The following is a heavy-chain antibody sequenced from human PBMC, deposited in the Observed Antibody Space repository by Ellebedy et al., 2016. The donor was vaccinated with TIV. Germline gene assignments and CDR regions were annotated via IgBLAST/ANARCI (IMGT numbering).Heavy chain of an antibody. V-gene: IGHV1-18*01. Sequence: AASVKVSCKASGYTFSSYSISWVRQAPGHGLEWMGWISGYNGNTEYSQKVQGRVTMNTYTSTSTVYMELRSLRSDDTAVYYCARGWLRSANFDSWGQGTLVTVSS. CDR1: GYTFSSYS. CDR2: ISGYNGNT. J-gene: IGHJ4*02. D-gene: IGHD5-12*01. CDR3: ARGWLRSANFDS.